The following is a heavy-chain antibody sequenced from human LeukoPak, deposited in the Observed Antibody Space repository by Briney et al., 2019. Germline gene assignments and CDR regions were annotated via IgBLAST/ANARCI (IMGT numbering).Heavy chain of an antibody. CDR1: AGTFSKYA. CDR2: INPNSGGT. J-gene: IGHJ5*02. D-gene: IGHD1-20*01. V-gene: IGHV1-2*02. CDR3: ARGANRYNWNDGWFDP. Sequence: SVKVSCKAPAGTFSKYAINWVRQAPGQGLEWMGWINPNSGGTNYAQKFQGRVTMTRDTSISTAYMELSRLRSDDTAVYYCARGANRYNWNDGWFDPWGQGTLVTVSS.